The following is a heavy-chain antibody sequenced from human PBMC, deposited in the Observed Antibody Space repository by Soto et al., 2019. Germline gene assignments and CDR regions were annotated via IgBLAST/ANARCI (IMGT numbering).Heavy chain of an antibody. D-gene: IGHD2-2*01. Sequence: PGGSLRLSCAASGFTFSTFNMNWVRQAPGKGLEWVSYISSSGSTIYYADSVKGRFTISRDNAKNSLYLQMNSLRDEDTAVYYCAREGEGHCISSSCLNWFDPWSQGTMVTVSS. V-gene: IGHV3-48*02. CDR2: ISSSGSTI. CDR1: GFTFSTFN. CDR3: AREGEGHCISSSCLNWFDP. J-gene: IGHJ5*02.